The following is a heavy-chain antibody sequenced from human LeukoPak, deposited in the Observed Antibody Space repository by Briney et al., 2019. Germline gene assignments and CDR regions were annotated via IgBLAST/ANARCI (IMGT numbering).Heavy chain of an antibody. CDR3: ARTGSGSRDAFDI. Sequence: PSETLSLTCAVSGYSISSSNWWGWIRQPPGKGLEWIGYIYYSGSTYYNPSLKGRVTMSVDTSKNQFSLKLTSVNAVDTAVYYCARTGSGSRDAFDIWGQGTMVTVSS. J-gene: IGHJ3*02. CDR1: GYSISSSNW. D-gene: IGHD3-10*01. V-gene: IGHV4-28*01. CDR2: IYYSGST.